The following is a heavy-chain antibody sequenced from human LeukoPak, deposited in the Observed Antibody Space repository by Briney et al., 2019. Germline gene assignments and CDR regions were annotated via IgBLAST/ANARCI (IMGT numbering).Heavy chain of an antibody. Sequence: GGSLRLSCAASGFTFRNYAMTWVRQAPGKGLEWVSTISGSGGSTSYADSVKGRFTISRDNSKNTLYLQMNSLRAEDTAVYYCARDQILYFEWGVSPLGYYYGMDVWGQGTTVTVSS. CDR1: GFTFRNYA. V-gene: IGHV3-23*01. J-gene: IGHJ6*02. CDR2: ISGSGGST. D-gene: IGHD3-10*01. CDR3: ARDQILYFEWGVSPLGYYYGMDV.